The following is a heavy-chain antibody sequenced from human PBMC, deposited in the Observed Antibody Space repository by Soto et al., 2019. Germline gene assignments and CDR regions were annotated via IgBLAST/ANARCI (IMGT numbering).Heavy chain of an antibody. CDR2: ISSSSSTI. Sequence: EVQLVESGGGLVQPGGSLRLSCAASGFTFSSYSMNWVRQAPGKGLEWVSYISSSSSTIYYADSVKGRFTISRDNAKNSLYLQMNSLSDEDTGVYYCARTLQFGESSYYYGMDVWGQGTTVTFSS. D-gene: IGHD3-10*01. CDR1: GFTFSSYS. V-gene: IGHV3-48*02. CDR3: ARTLQFGESSYYYGMDV. J-gene: IGHJ6*02.